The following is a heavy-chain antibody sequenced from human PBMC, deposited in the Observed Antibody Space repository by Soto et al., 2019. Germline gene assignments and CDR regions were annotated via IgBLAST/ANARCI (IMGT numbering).Heavy chain of an antibody. D-gene: IGHD2-21*02. Sequence: QVQLVQSGAEVKKPGSSVKVSCKASGGTFSSYAISWVRQAPGQGLEWMGGIIPIFGTANYAQKFQGRGTLTADEFKSTACMKLSSLRCEDTDVYYCARDLTEAYCGGDVYSGSQGYWGQGTLVTVSS. J-gene: IGHJ4*02. CDR2: IIPIFGTA. CDR1: GGTFSSYA. V-gene: IGHV1-69*01. CDR3: ARDLTEAYCGGDVYSGSQGY.